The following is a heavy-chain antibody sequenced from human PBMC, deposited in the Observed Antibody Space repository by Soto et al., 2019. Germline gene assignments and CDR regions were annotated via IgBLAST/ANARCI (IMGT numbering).Heavy chain of an antibody. V-gene: IGHV3-23*01. CDR3: AKAGRRITMIVVVPDAFDI. J-gene: IGHJ3*02. Sequence: PGGSLRLSCAASGFTFSSYAMSWVRQAPGKGLEWVSAISGSGGSTYYADSVKGRFTISRDNSKNTLYLQMNSLRAEDTAVYYCAKAGRRITMIVVVPDAFDIRGQGTMVTVSS. D-gene: IGHD3-22*01. CDR2: ISGSGGST. CDR1: GFTFSSYA.